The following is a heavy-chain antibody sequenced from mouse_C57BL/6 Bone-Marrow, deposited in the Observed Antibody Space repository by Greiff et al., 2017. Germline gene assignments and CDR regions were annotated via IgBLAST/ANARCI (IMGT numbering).Heavy chain of an antibody. CDR1: GFTFSNYW. CDR2: IRLKSDNYAT. J-gene: IGHJ2*01. V-gene: IGHV6-3*01. Sequence: EVKVEESGGGLVQPGGSMKLSCVASGFTFSNYWMNWVRQSPEQGLEWVAQIRLKSDNYATHYAESVKGRFTISRDDSKSSVYLQMNNLRAEDTGIYYCTAGTGNFDYWGQGTTLTVSS. CDR3: TAGTGNFDY. D-gene: IGHD4-1*01.